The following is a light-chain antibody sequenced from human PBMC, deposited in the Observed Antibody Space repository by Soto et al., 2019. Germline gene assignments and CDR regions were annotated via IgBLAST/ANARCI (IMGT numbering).Light chain of an antibody. CDR1: QSISSW. CDR3: QQYNSYSWA. CDR2: QAS. V-gene: IGKV1-5*03. Sequence: IQMTQSPSTLSASVGYRVTITCRASQSISSWLAWYQQKXGKAPKLLIYQASSLESGVPSRFRGSGSGTEFTLTISSLQPDDFAPYYCQQYNSYSWAFGQGTKVDIK. J-gene: IGKJ1*01.